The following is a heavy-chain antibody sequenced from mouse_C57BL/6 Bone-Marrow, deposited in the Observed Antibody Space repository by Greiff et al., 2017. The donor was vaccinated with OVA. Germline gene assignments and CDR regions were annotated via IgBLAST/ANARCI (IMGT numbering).Heavy chain of an antibody. Sequence: VQLKQSGAELVRPGASVKLSCTASGFNIKDDYMHWVKQRPEQGLEWIGWIDPENGDTEYASKFQGKATITADTSSNTAYLQLSSLTSEDTAVYYCTIYDGYYWFAYWGKGTLVTVSA. D-gene: IGHD2-3*01. V-gene: IGHV14-4*01. CDR1: GFNIKDDY. CDR3: TIYDGYYWFAY. CDR2: IDPENGDT. J-gene: IGHJ3*01.